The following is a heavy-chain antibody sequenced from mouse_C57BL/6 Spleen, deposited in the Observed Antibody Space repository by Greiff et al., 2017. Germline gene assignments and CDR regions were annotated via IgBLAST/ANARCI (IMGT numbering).Heavy chain of an antibody. J-gene: IGHJ2*01. V-gene: IGHV1-15*01. CDR2: IDPETGGT. CDR3: TRGTTVVEDY. CDR1: GYTFTDYE. Sequence: QVQLQQSGAELVRPGASVTLSCKASGYTFTDYEMHWVKQTPVHGLEWIGAIDPETGGTAYNQKFKGKAILTADKSSSTAYMELRSLTSEDSAVYYCTRGTTVVEDYWGQGTTLTVSS. D-gene: IGHD1-1*01.